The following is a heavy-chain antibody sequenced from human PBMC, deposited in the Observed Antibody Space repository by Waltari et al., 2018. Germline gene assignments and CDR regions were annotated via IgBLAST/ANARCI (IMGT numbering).Heavy chain of an antibody. CDR1: GFSISSGYY. J-gene: IGHJ6*03. D-gene: IGHD1-26*01. V-gene: IGHV4-38-2*01. Sequence: QVQLQESGPGLVKPSETLSLTCAVSGFSISSGYYWGWIRQPPGKGLEWIGSIYNSGSTYYNPSLKSRVTISVDTSKNQFSLKLSSVTAADTAVYYCARLIVGATTDYYYYMDVWGKGTTVTVSS. CDR3: ARLIVGATTDYYYYMDV. CDR2: IYNSGST.